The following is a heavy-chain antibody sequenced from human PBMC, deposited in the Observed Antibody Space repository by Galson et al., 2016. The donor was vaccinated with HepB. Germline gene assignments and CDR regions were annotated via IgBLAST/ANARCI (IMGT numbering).Heavy chain of an antibody. CDR1: GDSVSTDSAA. CDR3: ARDWGGIYGSSTSFDY. J-gene: IGHJ4*02. Sequence: CAISGDSVSTDSAAWNWIRQSPSRGLEWLGRTYYRSKWYSDCATSVKSRIIFKPDTSKNQVSLQLNSVTPEDTAVYYCARDWGGIYGSSTSFDYWGEGTLVIVAS. D-gene: IGHD6-13*01. CDR2: TYYRSKWYS. V-gene: IGHV6-1*01.